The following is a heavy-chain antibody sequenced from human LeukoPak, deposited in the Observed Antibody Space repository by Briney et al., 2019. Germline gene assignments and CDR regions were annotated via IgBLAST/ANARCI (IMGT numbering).Heavy chain of an antibody. CDR3: ARGETPGSYYRS. D-gene: IGHD3-10*01. Sequence: SVKVSCKASGGTFSNYAISWVRQAPGQGLEWMGGIIPIFGTANYAQKFRGRVTITADKSTRTAYMELSSLRSEDMAVYYCARGETPGSYYRSWGQGTLVTVSS. J-gene: IGHJ5*02. V-gene: IGHV1-69*06. CDR1: GGTFSNYA. CDR2: IIPIFGTA.